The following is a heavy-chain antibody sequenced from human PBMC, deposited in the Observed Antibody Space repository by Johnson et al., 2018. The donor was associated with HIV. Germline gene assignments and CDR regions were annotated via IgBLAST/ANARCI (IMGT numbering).Heavy chain of an antibody. Sequence: VQLVESGGGLVQSGGSLRLSCGVSGFAVSSNYMSWVRQAPGKGLEWVSIIYSGGSTYYAESVKGRFTISRDNSKNTLYLQMNSLRAEDTAVYYCARDRAWGDNVVVAAYGAFDIWGQGTMVTVSS. CDR3: ARDRAWGDNVVVAAYGAFDI. V-gene: IGHV3-66*02. CDR1: GFAVSSNY. CDR2: IYSGGST. D-gene: IGHD2-15*01. J-gene: IGHJ3*02.